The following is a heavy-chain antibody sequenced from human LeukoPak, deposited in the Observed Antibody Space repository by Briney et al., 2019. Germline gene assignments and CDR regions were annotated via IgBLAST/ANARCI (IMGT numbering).Heavy chain of an antibody. J-gene: IGHJ4*02. V-gene: IGHV3-33*06. Sequence: PGRSLRLSCAASGFTYSHCGMHWVRQAPGKGLEWVAVIWSDGTEKYYGDAVKGRFTISRDNSRNTLYLQMNSLRGEDTAVYYCAKDAQRGFDYSNSLEYWGQGTLVTVSS. CDR3: AKDAQRGFDYSNSLEY. CDR1: GFTYSHCG. CDR2: IWSDGTEK. D-gene: IGHD4-11*01.